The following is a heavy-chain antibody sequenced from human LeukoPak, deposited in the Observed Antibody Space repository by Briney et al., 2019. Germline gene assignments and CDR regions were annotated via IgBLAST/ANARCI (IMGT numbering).Heavy chain of an antibody. CDR2: IKQDGSEK. CDR3: ARVVGGSGSYYYYYGMDV. D-gene: IGHD3-10*01. CDR1: GFTFSSYW. J-gene: IGHJ6*02. Sequence: QPGGSLRLSCAASGFTFSSYWMSWARQAPGKGLEWVANIKQDGSEKYYVDSVKGRFTISRDNAKNSLYLQMNSLRAEDTAVYYCARVVGGSGSYYYYYGMDVWGQGTTVTVSS. V-gene: IGHV3-7*05.